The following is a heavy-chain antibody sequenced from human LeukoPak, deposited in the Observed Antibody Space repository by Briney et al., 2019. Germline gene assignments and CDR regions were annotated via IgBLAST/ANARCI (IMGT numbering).Heavy chain of an antibody. CDR1: GFTFSSYE. V-gene: IGHV3-48*03. CDR2: ISSSGSTI. Sequence: GGSLRLSCAASGFTFSSYEMNWVRQAPGKGLEWVSYISSSGSTIYYADSVKGRFTISRDNSKNTLYLQMNSLRAEDTAVYYCAKDFVLLWFGELGGPFDYWGQGTLVTVSS. D-gene: IGHD3-10*01. CDR3: AKDFVLLWFGELGGPFDY. J-gene: IGHJ4*02.